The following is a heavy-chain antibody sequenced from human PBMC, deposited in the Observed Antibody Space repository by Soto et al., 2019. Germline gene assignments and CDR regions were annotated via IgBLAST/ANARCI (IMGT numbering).Heavy chain of an antibody. V-gene: IGHV4-39*01. D-gene: IGHD3-22*01. CDR3: ARRLYYDSSGFEGGGMDV. Sequence: PSETLSLTSTVSGGSISSSSYYWGWIRQPPGKGLEWIGSIYNSGSTYYNPTLKNRDTISGDTSKNQFSLKLSSVTAADTAVYYCARRLYYDSSGFEGGGMDVWGQGTTVT. CDR1: GGSISSSSYY. J-gene: IGHJ6*02. CDR2: IYNSGST.